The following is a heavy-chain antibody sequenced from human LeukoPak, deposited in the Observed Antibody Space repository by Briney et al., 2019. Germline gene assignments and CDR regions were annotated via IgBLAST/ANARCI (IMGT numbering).Heavy chain of an antibody. CDR1: GFTFSSYG. CDR3: ASEVGATTGY. D-gene: IGHD1-26*01. CDR2: IWYDGSNK. J-gene: IGHJ4*02. V-gene: IGHV3-33*01. Sequence: GGSLRLSCAASGFTFSSYGMHWVRQAPGKGLEWVAVIWYDGSNKYYADSVKGRFTISRDNSKNTPYLQMNSLRAEDTAVYYCASEVGATTGYWGQGTLVTVSS.